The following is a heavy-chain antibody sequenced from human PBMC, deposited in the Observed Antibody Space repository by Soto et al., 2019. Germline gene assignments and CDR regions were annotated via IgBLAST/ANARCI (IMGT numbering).Heavy chain of an antibody. J-gene: IGHJ4*02. Sequence: SVKVSCKASGYTFTSYYMHWVRQAPGQGLEWMGRIIPILGIANYAQKFQGRVTITADKSTSTAYMELSSLRSEDTAVYYCARGSGARGSYFDYWGQGTLVTVSS. CDR3: ARGSGARGSYFDY. CDR2: IIPILGIA. V-gene: IGHV1-69*04. CDR1: GYTFTSYY. D-gene: IGHD1-26*01.